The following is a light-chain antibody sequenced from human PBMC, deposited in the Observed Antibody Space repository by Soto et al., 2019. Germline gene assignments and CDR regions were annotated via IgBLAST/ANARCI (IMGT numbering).Light chain of an antibody. CDR3: PQYGTSPQA. CDR1: QSVSSN. V-gene: IGKV3-20*01. CDR2: GAS. J-gene: IGKJ3*01. Sequence: EIVMTQSPATLSVSPGERATLSCRASQSVSSNLAWYQQKPGQAPRLLSYGASTRATGIPDRFSGSGSGAEFTLTISRLDPKGFEVETCPQYGTSPQAFGEGTKLDIK.